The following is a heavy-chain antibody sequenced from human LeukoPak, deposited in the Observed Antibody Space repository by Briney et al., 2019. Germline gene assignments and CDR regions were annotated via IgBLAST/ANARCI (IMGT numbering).Heavy chain of an antibody. CDR1: GFTFSSYA. J-gene: IGHJ4*02. Sequence: GGSLRLSCAASGFTFSSYAMSWVRQAPGKGLEWVSAISGSGGSTYYADSVKGRFTISRDNSKSTLYLQMNSLRAEDTAVYYCAKDRRPVVTASDYWGQGTLVTVSS. D-gene: IGHD2-21*02. CDR2: ISGSGGST. CDR3: AKDRRPVVTASDY. V-gene: IGHV3-23*01.